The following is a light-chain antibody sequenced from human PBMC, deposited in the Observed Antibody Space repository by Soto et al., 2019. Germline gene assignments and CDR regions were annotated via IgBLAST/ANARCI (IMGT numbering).Light chain of an antibody. V-gene: IGKV1-5*01. CDR3: QQYASFSPA. Sequence: DVQMTQSPSTLSASVGDRVTITCRASQSISKHLAWYQLRPGKAPRLLIYYASTLDRGGPSRFSGSGSGTEFTLTIISLQPDDFATYYCQQYASFSPAFGQGTKVGI. CDR2: YAS. CDR1: QSISKH. J-gene: IGKJ1*01.